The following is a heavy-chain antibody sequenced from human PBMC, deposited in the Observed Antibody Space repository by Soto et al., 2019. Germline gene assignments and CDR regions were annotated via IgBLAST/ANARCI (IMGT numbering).Heavy chain of an antibody. CDR3: ARDPPYYDFWSGYPHYYYGMDV. J-gene: IGHJ6*02. Sequence: QVQLVQSGAEVKKPGASVKVSCKASGYTFTGYYMHWVRQAPGQGLEWMGWINPNSGGTNYAQKFQGRVTMTSDTSISTAYMELSRLRSDDTAVYYCARDPPYYDFWSGYPHYYYGMDVWGQGTTVTVSS. CDR1: GYTFTGYY. V-gene: IGHV1-2*02. D-gene: IGHD3-3*01. CDR2: INPNSGGT.